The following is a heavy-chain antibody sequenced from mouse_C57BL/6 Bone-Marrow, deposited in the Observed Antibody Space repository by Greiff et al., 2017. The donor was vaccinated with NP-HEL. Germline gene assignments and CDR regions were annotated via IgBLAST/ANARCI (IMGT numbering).Heavy chain of an antibody. CDR1: GFTFSDYG. V-gene: IGHV5-17*01. CDR2: ISSGSSTI. J-gene: IGHJ2*01. CDR3: ARPDNWDPFDY. D-gene: IGHD4-1*01. Sequence: EVKLVESGGGLVKPGGSLTLSCAASGFTFSDYGMHWVRQAPETGLEWVAYISSGSSTIYYADTVKGRFTISRDNAKNTLFLQMTSLRSEDTAMYYCARPDNWDPFDYWGKGTTLTVSS.